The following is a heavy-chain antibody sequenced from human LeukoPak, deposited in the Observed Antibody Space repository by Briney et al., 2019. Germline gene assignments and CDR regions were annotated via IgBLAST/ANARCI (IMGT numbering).Heavy chain of an antibody. CDR3: AREHRDGYERI. D-gene: IGHD5-24*01. CDR2: IYYSGST. V-gene: IGHV4-31*03. J-gene: IGHJ3*02. CDR1: GGSISSGGYY. Sequence: SETLSLTCTVSGGSISSGGYYWSWIRQHPGKGLEWIGYIYYSGSTYYNPSLKSRVTISVDTSKNQFSLKPSSVTAADTAVYYCAREHRDGYERIWGQGTMVTVSS.